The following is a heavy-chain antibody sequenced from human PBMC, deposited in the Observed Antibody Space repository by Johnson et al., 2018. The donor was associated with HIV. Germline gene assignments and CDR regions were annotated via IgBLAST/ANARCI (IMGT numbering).Heavy chain of an antibody. CDR3: TRVREYSGSLGAFDI. V-gene: IGHV3-72*01. Sequence: VQLVESGGDLVQPGGSLRLSCAASGFTLTDHYMDWVRQAPGKGLEWVGRTRNKANRYTTEYASSVTCRFTISRDASKNSMYLQMNSLKTEDTAVYYCTRVREYSGSLGAFDIWGQGTMVTVSS. D-gene: IGHD1-26*01. CDR2: TRNKANRYTT. CDR1: GFTLTDHY. J-gene: IGHJ3*02.